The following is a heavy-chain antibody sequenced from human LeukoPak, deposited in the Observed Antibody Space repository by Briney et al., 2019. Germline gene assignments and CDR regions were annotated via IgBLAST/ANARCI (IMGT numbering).Heavy chain of an antibody. D-gene: IGHD5-24*01. Sequence: SETLSLTCTVSGGSISNYCWAWIRQPPGKGLEWIGYIYDTGSTKYNPSLKSRLTISLHTSRNQFSLNLSSLTAADTAIYYCARVRNYPDAFDIWGQGRMVTVSS. CDR2: IYDTGST. CDR3: ARVRNYPDAFDI. CDR1: GGSISNYC. J-gene: IGHJ3*02. V-gene: IGHV4-59*01.